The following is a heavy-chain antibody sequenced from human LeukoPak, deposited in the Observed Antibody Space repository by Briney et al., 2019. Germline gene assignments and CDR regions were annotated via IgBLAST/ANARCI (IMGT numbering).Heavy chain of an antibody. D-gene: IGHD3-3*01. CDR3: ARSGITIFGVVDYYYGMDV. CDR2: IIPIFGTA. Sequence: ASVKVSCRASGGTFSSYAISWVRQAPGQGLEWMGGIIPIFGTANYAQKFQGRVTITADESTSTAYMELSSLRSEDTAVYYCARSGITIFGVVDYYYGMDVWGQGTTVTVSS. CDR1: GGTFSSYA. J-gene: IGHJ6*02. V-gene: IGHV1-69*13.